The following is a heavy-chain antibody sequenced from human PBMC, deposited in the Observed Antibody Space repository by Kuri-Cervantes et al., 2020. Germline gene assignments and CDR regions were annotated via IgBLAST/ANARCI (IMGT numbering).Heavy chain of an antibody. CDR1: GYIFTAYY. J-gene: IGHJ5*02. V-gene: IGHV1-2*02. CDR3: ARDRRRPYCSGGSCYSGGWFDP. Sequence: ASVKVSCKASGYIFTAYYIHWVRQAPGQGLEWMGWINPNSGGTNYGQNFQGRVTMTRDTSISTAYMELSRLRSDDTAVYYCARDRRRPYCSGGSCYSGGWFDPWGQGTLVTVSS. D-gene: IGHD2-15*01. CDR2: INPNSGGT.